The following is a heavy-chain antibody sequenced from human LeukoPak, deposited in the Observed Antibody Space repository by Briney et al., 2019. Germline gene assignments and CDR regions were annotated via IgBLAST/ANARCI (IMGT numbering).Heavy chain of an antibody. CDR1: GFIFRTSA. Sequence: GGSLRLSCVDSGFIFRTSAMHWVRQAPGKGLEWVAVLSFDGSNENYAGSVRGRFTISRDNSRNTLYLQMNSLKIEDTAIYYCARGSGYHLVSWGQGTLVTVSS. V-gene: IGHV3-30-3*01. CDR2: LSFDGSNE. CDR3: ARGSGYHLVS. D-gene: IGHD5-12*01. J-gene: IGHJ5*02.